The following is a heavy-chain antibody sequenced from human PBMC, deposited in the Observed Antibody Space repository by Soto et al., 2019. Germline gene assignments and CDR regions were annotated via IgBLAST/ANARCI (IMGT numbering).Heavy chain of an antibody. CDR3: ARQGYCSGGSCPPDDNWFDP. Sequence: PSETLSLTCTVSGFSISSYYWSWIRRPPGKGLEWIGYIYYSGSTNYNPSLKSRVTISVDTSKNQFSLKLSSVTAADTAVYYCARQGYCSGGSCPPDDNWFDPWGQGTLVTVSS. J-gene: IGHJ5*02. CDR2: IYYSGST. CDR1: GFSISSYY. D-gene: IGHD2-15*01. V-gene: IGHV4-59*08.